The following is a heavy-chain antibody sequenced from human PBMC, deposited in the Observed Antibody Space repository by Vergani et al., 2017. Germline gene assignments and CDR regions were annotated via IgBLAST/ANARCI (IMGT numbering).Heavy chain of an antibody. V-gene: IGHV3-48*03. Sequence: EVQLVESGGGLVQPGGSLRLSCAASGFTFSSYEMNWVRQAPGKGLEWVSYISSSGSTIYYADSVKGLFTIARDNAKNSLYLQMNSLRAEDTAVYYCARDRXVIGYCSSTSCYGDNYYGMDVWGQGTTVTVSS. CDR3: ARDRXVIGYCSSTSCYGDNYYGMDV. J-gene: IGHJ6*02. CDR1: GFTFSSYE. CDR2: ISSSGSTI. D-gene: IGHD2-2*01.